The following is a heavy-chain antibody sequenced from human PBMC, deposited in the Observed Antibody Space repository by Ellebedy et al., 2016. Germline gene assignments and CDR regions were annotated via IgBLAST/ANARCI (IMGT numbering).Heavy chain of an antibody. CDR3: AAELYNDGCCHFDY. V-gene: IGHV1-58*01. D-gene: IGHD5-24*01. Sequence: SVKVSXKASGFTFGTSAAQWVRQARGERLEWIGWIIVGSGTTNYAQNLQERITITRDMSTSTAYMELSSLRPEDTAVYFCAAELYNDGCCHFDYWGQGSLVTVSS. CDR1: GFTFGTSA. J-gene: IGHJ4*02. CDR2: IIVGSGTT.